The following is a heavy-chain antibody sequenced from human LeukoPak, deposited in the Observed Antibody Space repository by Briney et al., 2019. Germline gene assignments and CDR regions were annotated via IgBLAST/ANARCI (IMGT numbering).Heavy chain of an antibody. Sequence: PGGSLRLSCAVSGFTFSSYAVSWVRQAPGKGLEWVSAISGSGGSTYYADSVKGRFTISRDNSKNTLYLQMNSLRAEDTAVYYCAKDRFWGYSGYDKSGADYWGQGTLVTVSS. J-gene: IGHJ4*02. CDR3: AKDRFWGYSGYDKSGADY. CDR2: ISGSGGST. CDR1: GFTFSSYA. V-gene: IGHV3-23*01. D-gene: IGHD5-12*01.